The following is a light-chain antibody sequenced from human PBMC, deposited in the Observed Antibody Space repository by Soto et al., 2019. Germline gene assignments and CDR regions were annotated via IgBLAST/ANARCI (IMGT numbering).Light chain of an antibody. CDR1: SSDVGAYNY. CDR2: GVS. CDR3: SSYTSSTFYV. J-gene: IGLJ1*01. Sequence: QSVLTQPASVSGSLGQSITISCTGTSSDVGAYNYVSWYQQHPGTAPKLLICGVSDRPSGVSNRFSGSKSGNTASLTISGLQAEDEATYYCSSYTSSTFYVFGTGTRSPS. V-gene: IGLV2-14*01.